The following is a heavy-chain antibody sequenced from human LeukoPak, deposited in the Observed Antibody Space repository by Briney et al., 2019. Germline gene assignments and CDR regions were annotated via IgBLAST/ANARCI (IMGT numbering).Heavy chain of an antibody. CDR3: ARENQWMSGCFDY. V-gene: IGHV3-20*04. CDR1: GFTFGDCG. Sequence: GGSLRLSCAASGFTFGDCGMSWVRQAPGKGLEWVSGINWDGGSPRYADSVKGRFTISRDNSKNTLYLQMNSLRAEDTAVYYCARENQWMSGCFDYWGQGTLVTVSS. D-gene: IGHD1-14*01. CDR2: INWDGGSP. J-gene: IGHJ4*02.